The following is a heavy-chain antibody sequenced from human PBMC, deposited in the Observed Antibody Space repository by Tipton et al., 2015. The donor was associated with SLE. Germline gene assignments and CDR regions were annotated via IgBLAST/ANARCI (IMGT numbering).Heavy chain of an antibody. CDR1: GGSFSGYY. D-gene: IGHD3-10*01. J-gene: IGHJ4*02. Sequence: GLVKPSETLSLTCAVYGGSFSGYYWSWIRQPPGKGLEWIGYIYYSGSTNYNPSLKSRVTISVDTSKNQFSLKLSSVTAADTAVYYCARTSGSYMDYWGQGTLVTVSS. CDR3: ARTSGSYMDY. CDR2: IYYSGST. V-gene: IGHV4-59*01.